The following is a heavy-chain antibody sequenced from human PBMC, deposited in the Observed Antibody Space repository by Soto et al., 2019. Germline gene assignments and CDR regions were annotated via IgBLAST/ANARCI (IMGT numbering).Heavy chain of an antibody. CDR1: GFTFSSYA. D-gene: IGHD4-4*01. CDR2: ISYDGSNK. Sequence: PGGSLRLSCAASGFTFSSYAMHWVRQARGKGLEWVAVISYDGSNKYYADSVKGRFTISRDNSKNTLYLQMNSLRAEDTAVYYCARDQGTVTTFYYYYDMDVWGQGTTVTVSS. V-gene: IGHV3-30-3*01. J-gene: IGHJ6*02. CDR3: ARDQGTVTTFYYYYDMDV.